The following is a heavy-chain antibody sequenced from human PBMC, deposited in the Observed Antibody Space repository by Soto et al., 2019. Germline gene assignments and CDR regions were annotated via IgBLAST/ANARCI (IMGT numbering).Heavy chain of an antibody. J-gene: IGHJ4*02. CDR1: GFTFSSYA. CDR3: AKGYDFWSGYYTDY. D-gene: IGHD3-3*01. Sequence: EVQLLESGGGLVQPGGSLRLSCAASGFTFSSYAMSWVRQAPGKGLEWVSAISGSGTSTYYADSVKGRFTISRDNSKNTLFLQLNSLRAEDTAVYYCAKGYDFWSGYYTDYWGQGTLVTVSS. V-gene: IGHV3-23*01. CDR2: ISGSGTST.